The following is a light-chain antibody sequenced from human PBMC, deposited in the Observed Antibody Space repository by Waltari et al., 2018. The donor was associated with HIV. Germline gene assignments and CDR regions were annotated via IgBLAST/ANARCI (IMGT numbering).Light chain of an antibody. CDR3: SSYTSSSTRV. V-gene: IGLV2-14*01. J-gene: IGLJ1*01. CDR2: EVI. Sequence: QSALTQPASVSGSPGQSITIFCTGTSSDVGGYDFVSWYQQHPGKAPKLMIYEVINRPSGVSNRFSGSKSGNMASLTISGLQAEDEADYYCSSYTSSSTRVFGTGTKVTVL. CDR1: SSDVGGYDF.